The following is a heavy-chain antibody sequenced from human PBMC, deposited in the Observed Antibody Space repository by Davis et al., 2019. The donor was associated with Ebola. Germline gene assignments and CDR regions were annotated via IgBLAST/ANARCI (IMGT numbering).Heavy chain of an antibody. Sequence: GGSLRLSCAASGFNFRSYGMHWVRQAPGKGLEWVAVIWYDGSNKYYADSVKGRFTISRDNSKNTLYLQMNSLRAEDTAVYYCARDSTTVTTWYYGMDVWGQGTTVTVSS. V-gene: IGHV3-33*01. J-gene: IGHJ6*02. CDR1: GFNFRSYG. CDR3: ARDSTTVTTWYYGMDV. D-gene: IGHD4-17*01. CDR2: IWYDGSNK.